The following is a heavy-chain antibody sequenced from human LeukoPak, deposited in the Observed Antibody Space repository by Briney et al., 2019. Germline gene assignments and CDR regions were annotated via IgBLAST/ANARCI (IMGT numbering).Heavy chain of an antibody. Sequence: SQTLSLTCAVSGGSISSGGYSWSWIRQPPGKGLECIGYIYHSGSTYYNPSLKSRVTISVDTSKNQFSLKLSSVTAADTAVYYCARGRRQLVRWVLQHWARAPWSPSPQ. D-gene: IGHD6-13*01. CDR2: IYHSGST. CDR1: GGSISSGGYS. V-gene: IGHV4-30-2*01. CDR3: ARGRRQLVRWVLQH. J-gene: IGHJ1*01.